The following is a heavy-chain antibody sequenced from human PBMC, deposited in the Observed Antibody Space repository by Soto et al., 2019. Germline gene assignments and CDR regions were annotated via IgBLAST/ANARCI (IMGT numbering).Heavy chain of an antibody. CDR2: INSDGSTT. V-gene: IGHV3-74*01. Sequence: GGSLRLSFAPSGFTFSTSWCHWVRQAPGKGLVWVSRINSDGSTTSYADSVKGRFTISRDNAKNTLYLQMNSLRAEDTAVYYCARSVPTGYWGQGTLVTVSS. J-gene: IGHJ4*02. CDR3: ARSVPTGY. CDR1: GFTFSTSW.